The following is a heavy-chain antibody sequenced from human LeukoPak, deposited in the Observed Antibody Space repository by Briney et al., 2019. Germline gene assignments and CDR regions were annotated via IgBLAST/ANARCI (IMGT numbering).Heavy chain of an antibody. CDR2: IYTSGST. CDR3: ARDPYSSSPNWFDP. CDR1: GGSISSGSYY. J-gene: IGHJ5*02. D-gene: IGHD6-13*01. V-gene: IGHV4-61*02. Sequence: SETLSLTCTVSGGSISSGSYYWSWIRQPAGKGLEWIGRIYTSGSTNYNPSLKSRVTISVDTSKNQFSLKLSSVTAADTAVYYCARDPYSSSPNWFDPWGQGTLVTVSS.